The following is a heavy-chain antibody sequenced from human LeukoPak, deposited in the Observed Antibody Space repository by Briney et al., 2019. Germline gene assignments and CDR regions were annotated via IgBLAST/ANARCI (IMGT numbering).Heavy chain of an antibody. Sequence: GGPLRLSCAASGFTFSSYGMHWVRQAPGKGLEWVAVISYDGSNKYYADSVKGRFTISRDNSKNTLYLQMNSLRAEDTAVYYCAKEVQWLFGFDYWGQGTLVTVSS. J-gene: IGHJ4*02. CDR1: GFTFSSYG. D-gene: IGHD6-19*01. V-gene: IGHV3-30*18. CDR3: AKEVQWLFGFDY. CDR2: ISYDGSNK.